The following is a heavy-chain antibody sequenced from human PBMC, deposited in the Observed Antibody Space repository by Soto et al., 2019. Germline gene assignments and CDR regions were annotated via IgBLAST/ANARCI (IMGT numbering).Heavy chain of an antibody. D-gene: IGHD2-15*01. J-gene: IGHJ4*02. CDR1: GGSISSGPYS. CDR3: ARHETLQGYSDY. V-gene: IGHV4-39*01. Sequence: PSETLYLTCTVSGGSISSGPYSWGWIRHPPGEGLEWIGTFHYSESTHYNPSLESRITISVDTSKNQFSLKVSSVTAADTAVYYCARHETLQGYSDYRGKGTLGTVSS. CDR2: FHYSEST.